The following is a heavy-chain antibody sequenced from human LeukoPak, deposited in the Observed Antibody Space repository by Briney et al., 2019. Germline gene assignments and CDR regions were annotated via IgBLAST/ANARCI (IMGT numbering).Heavy chain of an antibody. V-gene: IGHV4-4*07. D-gene: IGHD6-25*01. Sequence: PSETLSLTCTVSGGPIRNYYWSWIRQPAGKGLEWIGHIYPSGSTNYNPSLKSRVAMSMDTSKNQFSLKVTSVTAADTAVYFCAKEGSSRYDYWGQGTLVTVSS. J-gene: IGHJ4*02. CDR1: GGPIRNYY. CDR3: AKEGSSRYDY. CDR2: IYPSGST.